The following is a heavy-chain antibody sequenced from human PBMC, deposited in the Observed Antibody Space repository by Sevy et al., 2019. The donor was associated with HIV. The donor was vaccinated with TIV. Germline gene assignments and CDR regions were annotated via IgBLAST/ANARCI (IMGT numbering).Heavy chain of an antibody. V-gene: IGHV3-30*03. CDR3: ARLVSCGGDCYYLDS. CDR1: GFTFTNYD. Sequence: GGSLRLSCAASGFTFTNYDLHWVRQAPGKGLDWVAVISHDGRYKNYGDSVKVRFTISRDNLRKTLFLQMDTLRPDDTAVYFCARLVSCGGDCYYLDSWGQGALVTVSS. D-gene: IGHD2-21*02. J-gene: IGHJ4*02. CDR2: ISHDGRYK.